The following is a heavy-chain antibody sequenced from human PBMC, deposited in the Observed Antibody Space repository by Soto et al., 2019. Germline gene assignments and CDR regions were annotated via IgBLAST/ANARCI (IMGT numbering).Heavy chain of an antibody. CDR1: GYGFTTYG. CDR2: ISAHNGNT. Sequence: QVHLVQSGAEVKKPGASVKVSCKGSGYGFTTYGITWLRQAPGQGLEWMARISAHNGNTNYAQKLQGRVNVSRDTSTGTAYVELRSLRSDDTAVCYWARGTYGDYWGQGALVTVSS. CDR3: ARGTYGDY. D-gene: IGHD4-17*01. V-gene: IGHV1-18*01. J-gene: IGHJ4*02.